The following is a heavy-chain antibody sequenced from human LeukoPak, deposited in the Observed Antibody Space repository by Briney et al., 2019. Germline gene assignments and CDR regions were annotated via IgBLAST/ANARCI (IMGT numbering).Heavy chain of an antibody. D-gene: IGHD4-17*01. CDR1: GFTFSSYE. CDR3: ARGLYGDHGGY. CDR2: ISSDSNTI. Sequence: PGGSLRLSCAASGFTFSSYEMNWVRQAPGKGLEWVSYISSDSNTIYYADSVKGRFTISRDNAKNSLYLQMNSLRAEDTAVYYCARGLYGDHGGYWGQGTLVTVSS. J-gene: IGHJ4*02. V-gene: IGHV3-48*01.